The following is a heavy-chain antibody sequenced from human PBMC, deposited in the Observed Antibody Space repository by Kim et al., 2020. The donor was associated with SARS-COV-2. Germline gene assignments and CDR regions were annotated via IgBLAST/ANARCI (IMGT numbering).Heavy chain of an antibody. V-gene: IGHV4-59*01. Sequence: YHPSLKERVTISVDTSKNQFYLKLSSVAAADTAVYYCAAGYYDSSGYDHWGQGTLVTVSS. J-gene: IGHJ4*02. CDR3: AAGYYDSSGYDH. D-gene: IGHD3-22*01.